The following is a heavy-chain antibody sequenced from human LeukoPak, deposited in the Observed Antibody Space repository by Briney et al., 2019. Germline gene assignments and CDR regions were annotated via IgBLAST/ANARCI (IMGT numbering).Heavy chain of an antibody. CDR2: IYYSGST. J-gene: IGHJ4*02. CDR3: ARDLYSSGPPVY. Sequence: PSETLSLTCTVYGGSISSYYWSWIRQPPGKGLEWIGYIYYSGSTNYNPSLKSRVTISVDTSKNQFSLKLSSVTAADTAVYYCARDLYSSGPPVYWGQGTLVTVSS. CDR1: GGSISSYY. D-gene: IGHD6-19*01. V-gene: IGHV4-59*01.